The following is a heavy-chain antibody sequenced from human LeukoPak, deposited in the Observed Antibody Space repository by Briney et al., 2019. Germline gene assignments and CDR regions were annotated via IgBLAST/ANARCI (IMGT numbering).Heavy chain of an antibody. D-gene: IGHD6-13*01. CDR2: ISGSGGST. V-gene: IGHV3-23*01. CDR1: GFTFSSYA. CDR3: ASTTAAGKEGYYFDY. Sequence: GGSLRLSCAASGFTFSSYAMSWVRQAPGKGLEWVSAISGSGGSTYYADSVKGRFTISRDNSKNTLYLQMNSLRAEDTAVYYCASTTAAGKEGYYFDYWGQGTLVTVSS. J-gene: IGHJ4*02.